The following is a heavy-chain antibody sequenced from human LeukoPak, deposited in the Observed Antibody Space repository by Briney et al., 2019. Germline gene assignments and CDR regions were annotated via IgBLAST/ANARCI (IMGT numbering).Heavy chain of an antibody. J-gene: IGHJ4*02. CDR3: ASQTGYCSSTSCSVDY. Sequence: GGSLRLSCAASGFTFSSYEMNWVRQAPGKGLEWVSYIRSSGSTIYYADSVKGRFTISRDNAKNSLYLQMNSLRAEDTAVYYCASQTGYCSSTSCSVDYWGQGTLVTVSS. CDR2: IRSSGSTI. CDR1: GFTFSSYE. D-gene: IGHD2-2*01. V-gene: IGHV3-48*03.